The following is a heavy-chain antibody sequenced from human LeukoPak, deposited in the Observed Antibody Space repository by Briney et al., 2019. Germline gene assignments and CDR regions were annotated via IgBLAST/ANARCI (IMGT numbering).Heavy chain of an antibody. CDR1: GFTFSSYA. V-gene: IGHV3-30-3*01. Sequence: GRSLRLSCAASGFTFSSYAMHWVRQAPGKGLEWVAVISYDGSNKYYADSVKGRFTISRDNSKNTLYLQMNSLRAEDTAVYYCARSRVRPYFDYWGQGTLVTVSS. D-gene: IGHD1-1*01. CDR2: ISYDGSNK. J-gene: IGHJ4*02. CDR3: ARSRVRPYFDY.